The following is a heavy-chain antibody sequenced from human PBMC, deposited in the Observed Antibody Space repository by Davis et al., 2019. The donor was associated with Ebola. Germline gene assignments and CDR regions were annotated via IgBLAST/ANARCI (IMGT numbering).Heavy chain of an antibody. Sequence: GESLKISCAASGFAFSDYVLHWVRQAPGKGLEWVALISSDGSNENYADSVKGRFTISRDNSKNTLYLQMDSLRAEDTAVYYCATLRYFDWLFPNGPEYWGQGTLVTVSS. J-gene: IGHJ4*02. V-gene: IGHV3-30-3*01. D-gene: IGHD3-9*01. CDR2: ISSDGSNE. CDR1: GFAFSDYV. CDR3: ATLRYFDWLFPNGPEY.